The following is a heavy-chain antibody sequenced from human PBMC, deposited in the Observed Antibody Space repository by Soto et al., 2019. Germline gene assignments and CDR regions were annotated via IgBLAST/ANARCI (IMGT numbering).Heavy chain of an antibody. J-gene: IGHJ4*02. CDR3: ATLSMMTALGVAY. CDR2: IRSKTDGGTT. V-gene: IGHV3-15*07. D-gene: IGHD2-21*02. Sequence: WIRQPPGKGLEWVGRIRSKTDGGTTDYAAPVKGRFTISRDDSENTLWLQMNSLKTEDTAVYYCATLSMMTALGVAYWGQGIMVTVSS.